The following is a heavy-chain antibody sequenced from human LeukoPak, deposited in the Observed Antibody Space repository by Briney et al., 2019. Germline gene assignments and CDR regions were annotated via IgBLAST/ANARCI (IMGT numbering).Heavy chain of an antibody. V-gene: IGHV3-21*01. Sequence: GGSLRLSCAASGFTFSSYNMNWVRQAPGKGLEWVSSITSSSSYTFYADSVKGRFTISRDNAKNSLYLQMNSLRAEDTAVYYCARDPYSGSYGDSYYYYMDVWGKGTTVTISS. CDR3: ARDPYSGSYGDSYYYYMDV. CDR1: GFTFSSYN. CDR2: ITSSSSYT. D-gene: IGHD1-26*01. J-gene: IGHJ6*03.